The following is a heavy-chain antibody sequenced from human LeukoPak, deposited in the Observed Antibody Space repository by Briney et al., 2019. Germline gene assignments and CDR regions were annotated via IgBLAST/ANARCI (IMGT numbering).Heavy chain of an antibody. Sequence: PGGSLRLSCAASGFTFSSYWMTWVRQAPGKGLEWVANIKQDGSEEYYMDSAKGRFTISRDNAKNSLYLQMNSLRAEDTAVYYCASPITDSSSYHDYWGQGTLVTVSS. CDR1: GFTFSSYW. J-gene: IGHJ4*02. CDR2: IKQDGSEE. D-gene: IGHD6-6*01. CDR3: ASPITDSSSYHDY. V-gene: IGHV3-7*01.